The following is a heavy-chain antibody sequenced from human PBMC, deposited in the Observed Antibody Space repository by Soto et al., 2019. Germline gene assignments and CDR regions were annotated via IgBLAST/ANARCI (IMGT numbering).Heavy chain of an antibody. D-gene: IGHD5-18*01. Sequence: QVQLQQWGAGLLKPSETLSLTCAVYGGSFSGYYWSWIRQPPGKGLEWIGESNHSGSTNYNQSLKSRLTISVDTSKSHFALKLGSVTAADTAVYYCARGKGYSYGYYFGYWGQGTLVTVSS. J-gene: IGHJ4*02. CDR2: SNHSGST. V-gene: IGHV4-34*01. CDR1: GGSFSGYY. CDR3: ARGKGYSYGYYFGY.